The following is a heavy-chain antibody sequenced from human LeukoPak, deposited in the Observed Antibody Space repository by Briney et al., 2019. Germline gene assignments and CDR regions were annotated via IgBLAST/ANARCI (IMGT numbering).Heavy chain of an antibody. V-gene: IGHV3-30-3*01. CDR3: AREGGGRSSGYEPRSGALDI. D-gene: IGHD5-12*01. CDR2: ISYDGSNK. J-gene: IGHJ3*02. Sequence: GGSLRLSSAASGFTFSSYAIHWVRQAPGKGLEWVAVISYDGSNKYYADSVKGRFTISRDNSKKTLYLQMNSLRAEDTAVYYCAREGGGRSSGYEPRSGALDIWGQGTMVTVSS. CDR1: GFTFSSYA.